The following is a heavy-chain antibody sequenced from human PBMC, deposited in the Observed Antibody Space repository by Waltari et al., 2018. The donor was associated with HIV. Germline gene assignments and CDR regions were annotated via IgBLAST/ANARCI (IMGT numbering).Heavy chain of an antibody. CDR2: IYYSGST. Sequence: QVQLQESGPGLVKPSQTLSLTCTVSGGSISSGGYYWSWLRQHPGKGLEWIGYIYYSGSTYYNPSLKSRVTISVDTSKNQFSLKLSSVTAADTAVYYCARDSRVHSSGYNWFDPWGQGTLVTVSS. CDR3: ARDSRVHSSGYNWFDP. CDR1: GGSISSGGYY. V-gene: IGHV4-31*03. D-gene: IGHD3-22*01. J-gene: IGHJ5*02.